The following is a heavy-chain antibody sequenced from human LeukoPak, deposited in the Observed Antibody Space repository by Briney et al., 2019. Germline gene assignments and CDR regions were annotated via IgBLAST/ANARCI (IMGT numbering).Heavy chain of an antibody. CDR3: ARQSGSYYGSGSPKYYFDY. D-gene: IGHD3-10*01. CDR2: IYYSGST. V-gene: IGHV4-59*08. J-gene: IGHJ4*02. Sequence: SETLSLTCTVSGGSISSYYWSWIRQPPGKGLEWIGYIYYSGSTNYNPSLKSRVTISVDTSKSQFSLKLSSVTAADTAVYYCARQSGSYYGSGSPKYYFDYWGQGTLVTVSS. CDR1: GGSISSYY.